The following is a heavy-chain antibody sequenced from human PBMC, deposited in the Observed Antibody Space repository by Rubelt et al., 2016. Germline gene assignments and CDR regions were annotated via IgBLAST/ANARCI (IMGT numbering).Heavy chain of an antibody. V-gene: IGHV4-39*07. Sequence: QLQLHESCPGLVQPSATLSLTCTVSRLSLSCSSSSWGWIRQHPRKGLESIGTYYYRGRPFYNPSLKSRVTMSVDTAKNQVSLKLSSVTAADTAVYYCARTYDVWSGSRGACDIWGQGTMVTVSS. CDR1: RLSLSCSSSS. CDR3: ARTYDVWSGSRGACDI. CDR2: YYYRGRP. D-gene: IGHD3-3*01. J-gene: IGHJ3*02.